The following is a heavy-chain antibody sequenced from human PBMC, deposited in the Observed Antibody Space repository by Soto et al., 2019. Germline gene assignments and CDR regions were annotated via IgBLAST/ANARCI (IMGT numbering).Heavy chain of an antibody. CDR2: ISYDGNNR. CDR3: ASTWSGYYYFDS. J-gene: IGHJ4*02. Sequence: GGSLRLSCAASGFTFSNYGMHWVRQAPGKGLEWVAVISYDGNNRYYGDSVKGRFTISRDNSKNTVYLQMNSLRVEDTAVYYCASTWSGYYYFDSWGQGTLVTVSS. D-gene: IGHD3-3*01. V-gene: IGHV3-30*03. CDR1: GFTFSNYG.